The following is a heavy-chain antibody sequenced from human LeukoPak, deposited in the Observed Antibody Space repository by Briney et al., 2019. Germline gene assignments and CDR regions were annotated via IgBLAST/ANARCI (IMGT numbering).Heavy chain of an antibody. CDR3: ARRAGNSSAYDY. Sequence: GGSLRLSCAASGFTVSNNYLSWVRQAPGKGVEWVSIIYTDGGTYYADSVKGRFTISRDNAKNSLYLQMNSLRAEDTAVYYCARRAGNSSAYDYWGQGTLVTVSS. J-gene: IGHJ4*02. V-gene: IGHV3-53*01. CDR2: IYTDGGT. CDR1: GFTVSNNY. D-gene: IGHD3-22*01.